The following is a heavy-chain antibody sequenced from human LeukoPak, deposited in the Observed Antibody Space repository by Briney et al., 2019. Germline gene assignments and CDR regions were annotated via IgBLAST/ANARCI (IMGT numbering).Heavy chain of an antibody. CDR3: ARSLAYCGGDCYSARFDY. Sequence: SETLSLTCAVYGGSFSGYYWRWIRQPPGKGLEWIGEINHSGSTNYNPSLKSRVTISVDTSKNQFSLKLSSVTAADTAVYYCARSLAYCGGDCYSARFDYWGQGTLVTVSS. CDR2: INHSGST. J-gene: IGHJ4*02. CDR1: GGSFSGYY. D-gene: IGHD2-21*02. V-gene: IGHV4-34*01.